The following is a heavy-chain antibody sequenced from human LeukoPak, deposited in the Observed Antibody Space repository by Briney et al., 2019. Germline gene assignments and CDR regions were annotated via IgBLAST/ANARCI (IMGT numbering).Heavy chain of an antibody. D-gene: IGHD6-6*01. CDR3: ARGLGSSPLYYYYYMDV. J-gene: IGHJ6*03. CDR1: GGSFSGYY. CDR2: INHSGST. Sequence: SETLSLTCAVSGGSFSGYYWSWIRQPPGKGLEWMGVINHSGSTNYNPTLKSRVTISVDTSTNQFSLMLSSVTAADTAVYYCARGLGSSPLYYYYYMDVWGKGTTVTVSS. V-gene: IGHV4-34*01.